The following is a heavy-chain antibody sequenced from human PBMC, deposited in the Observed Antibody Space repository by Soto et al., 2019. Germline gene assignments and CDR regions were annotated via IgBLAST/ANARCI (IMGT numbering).Heavy chain of an antibody. CDR1: GTTFSSYA. CDR3: VARRYCSGGSCPDYFDY. Sequence: QVQVVQSGAEVKKPGSSVKVSCKASGTTFSSYAISWVRQAPGQGHEWMGGIIPIFGTTNYPQKFQGRLTITADESTSTAYMELSSLTSEDTAVYYCVARRYCSGGSCPDYFDYWGQGTLVTVSS. D-gene: IGHD2-15*01. J-gene: IGHJ4*02. V-gene: IGHV1-69*01. CDR2: IIPIFGTT.